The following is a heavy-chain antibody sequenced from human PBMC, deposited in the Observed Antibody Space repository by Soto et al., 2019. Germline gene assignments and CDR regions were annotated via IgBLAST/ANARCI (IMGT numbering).Heavy chain of an antibody. CDR3: ARVGQGQYYFDY. J-gene: IGHJ4*02. CDR1: GLTSGGYW. V-gene: IGHV3-74*01. CDR2: ISPDGSRT. Sequence: EVQLVESGGGLVQPGGSLSPPWEALGLTSGGYWRPGARKTPGEGLVWVSRISPDGSRTSYADSVKGRFTISRDNAENTLYLQMNSLRAEDTAVYYCARVGQGQYYFDYWGQGTLVTVSS.